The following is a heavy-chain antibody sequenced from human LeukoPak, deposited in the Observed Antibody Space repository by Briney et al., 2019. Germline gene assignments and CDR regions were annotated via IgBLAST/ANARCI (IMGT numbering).Heavy chain of an antibody. CDR3: AKGTYYYGSGSYSLVDY. D-gene: IGHD3-10*01. Sequence: GGSLRLSCAASGFTFSSYWMSWVRQAPGKGLEWVANIKQDGSEKYYVDSVKGRFTISRDNAKNSLYLQMNSLRAEDTALYYCAKGTYYYGSGSYSLVDYWGQGTLVTVSS. CDR2: IKQDGSEK. V-gene: IGHV3-7*03. J-gene: IGHJ4*02. CDR1: GFTFSSYW.